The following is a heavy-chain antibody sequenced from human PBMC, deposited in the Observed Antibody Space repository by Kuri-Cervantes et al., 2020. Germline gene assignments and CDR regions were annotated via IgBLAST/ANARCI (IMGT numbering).Heavy chain of an antibody. J-gene: IGHJ4*02. Sequence: GGSLRLSCAASGFTFSSYAMHWVRQAPGKGLEWVAVISYDGSSKYYADSVKGRFTISRDNSKNTLYLQMNSLRAEDTAVYYCAREIIRYFDYWGQGALVTVSS. CDR1: GFTFSSYA. D-gene: IGHD3-9*01. CDR3: AREIIRYFDY. CDR2: ISYDGSSK. V-gene: IGHV3-30-3*01.